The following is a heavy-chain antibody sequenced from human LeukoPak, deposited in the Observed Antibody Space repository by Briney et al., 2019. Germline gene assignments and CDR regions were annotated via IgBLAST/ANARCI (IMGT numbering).Heavy chain of an antibody. CDR3: ATTTTIASWFDP. CDR2: IYTSGST. J-gene: IGHJ5*02. D-gene: IGHD2-21*01. V-gene: IGHV4-4*09. Sequence: SETLSLTCSVSGGSISGYYWSWVRQPPGKGLEWIGYIYTSGSTNYNPSLKSRVTISVDTSKNQFPLKLSSVTAADTAVYYCATTTTIASWFDPWGQGTLVTVSS. CDR1: GGSISGYY.